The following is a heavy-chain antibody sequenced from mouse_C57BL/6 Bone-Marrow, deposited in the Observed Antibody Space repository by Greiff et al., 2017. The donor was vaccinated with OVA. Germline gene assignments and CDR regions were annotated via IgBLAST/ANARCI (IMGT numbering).Heavy chain of an antibody. V-gene: IGHV1-64*01. CDR2: IHPNSGSN. D-gene: IGHD2-3*01. J-gene: IGHJ2*01. CDR1: GYTFTSYW. CDR3: ARGWGFDY. Sequence: QVQLQQPGAELVKPGASVKLSCKASGYTFTSYWMHWVKQRPGQGLEWIGMIHPNSGSNNYNEKVKSQATLTVDKSSSTAYMQLSSLTSEDSAVYYCARGWGFDYWGQGTTLTVSS.